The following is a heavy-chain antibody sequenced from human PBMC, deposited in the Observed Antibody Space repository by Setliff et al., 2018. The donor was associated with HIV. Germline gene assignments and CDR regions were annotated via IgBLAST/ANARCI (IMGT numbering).Heavy chain of an antibody. CDR3: ARHGRSYDSGRWYNWFDS. D-gene: IGHD3-10*01. Sequence: KPSETLSLTCTVSGGSISDTYYTWIRQTPGKGLEWIGLMHVSRETNYNPSLESRVTISMDTSKNQFSLKLSSVTAADTALYFCARHGRSYDSGRWYNWFDSWGQGTPVTVSS. V-gene: IGHV4-59*08. J-gene: IGHJ5*01. CDR2: MHVSRET. CDR1: GGSISDTY.